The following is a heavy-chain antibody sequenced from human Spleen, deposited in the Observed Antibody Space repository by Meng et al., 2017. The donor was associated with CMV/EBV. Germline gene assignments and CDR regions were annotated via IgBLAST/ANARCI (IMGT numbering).Heavy chain of an antibody. Sequence: GESLKISCAASGISFSDHYMTWIRQAPGKGLEWVSYINSAGNTIYYADSVKGRFTISRDNAKNSLYLQMNSLRAEDTAVYYCAREVHDSSGYDAFDIWGQGTMVTVSS. CDR2: INSAGNTI. J-gene: IGHJ3*02. CDR1: GISFSDHY. D-gene: IGHD3-22*01. CDR3: AREVHDSSGYDAFDI. V-gene: IGHV3-11*04.